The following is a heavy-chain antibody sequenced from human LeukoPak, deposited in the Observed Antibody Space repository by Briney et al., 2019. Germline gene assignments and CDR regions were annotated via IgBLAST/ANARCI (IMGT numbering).Heavy chain of an antibody. Sequence: KTSETLSLTCTVSGGSISSYYWSWIRQPPGKGLEWIGYIYYSGSTNYNPSLKSRVTISVDTSKNQFSLKLSSVIAADTAVYYCARAYYDFWSGYYLLFYFDYWGQGTLVTVSS. V-gene: IGHV4-59*12. CDR1: GGSISSYY. CDR2: IYYSGST. CDR3: ARAYYDFWSGYYLLFYFDY. J-gene: IGHJ4*02. D-gene: IGHD3-3*01.